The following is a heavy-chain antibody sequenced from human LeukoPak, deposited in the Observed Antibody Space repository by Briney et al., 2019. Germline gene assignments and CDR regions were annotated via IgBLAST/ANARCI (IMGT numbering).Heavy chain of an antibody. CDR1: GGTFSSYA. V-gene: IGHV1-69*01. CDR2: IIPISGTA. D-gene: IGHD5-24*01. CDR3: ARRRDGYNWVIPYYYYMDV. J-gene: IGHJ6*03. Sequence: SVKVSCKASGGTFSSYAISWVRQAPGQGLEWMGGIIPISGTANYAQKFQGRVTITADESTSTAYMELSSLRSEDTAVYYCARRRDGYNWVIPYYYYMDVWGKGTTVTVSS.